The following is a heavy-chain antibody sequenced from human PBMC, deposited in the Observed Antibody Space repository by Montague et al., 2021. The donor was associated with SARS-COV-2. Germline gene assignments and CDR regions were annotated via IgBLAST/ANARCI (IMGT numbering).Heavy chain of an antibody. D-gene: IGHD3-10*01. CDR2: IYTSGST. Sequence: TLSLTCTVSGGSISSGSYYWSWIRQPAGKGLEWIGRIYTSGSTNYNPSLKSRVTISVDTSKNQFSLKLSSVTAADTAVYYCAGDLAPYYGSGGYYNPIDAFDIWGQGTMVTVSS. CDR1: GGSISSGSYY. V-gene: IGHV4-61*02. J-gene: IGHJ3*02. CDR3: AGDLAPYYGSGGYYNPIDAFDI.